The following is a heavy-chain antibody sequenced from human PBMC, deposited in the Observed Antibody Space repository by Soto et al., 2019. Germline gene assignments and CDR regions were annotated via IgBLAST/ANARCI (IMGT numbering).Heavy chain of an antibody. Sequence: LRLSCAASGFTFSSYAMSWVRQAPGKGLEWVSAISGSGGSTYYADPVKGRFTISRDNSKNTLYLQMNSLRAEDTAVYYCAKPSMVRGVTDYYYYGMDVWGQGTTVTVSS. CDR1: GFTFSSYA. CDR3: AKPSMVRGVTDYYYYGMDV. D-gene: IGHD3-10*01. V-gene: IGHV3-23*01. CDR2: ISGSGGST. J-gene: IGHJ6*02.